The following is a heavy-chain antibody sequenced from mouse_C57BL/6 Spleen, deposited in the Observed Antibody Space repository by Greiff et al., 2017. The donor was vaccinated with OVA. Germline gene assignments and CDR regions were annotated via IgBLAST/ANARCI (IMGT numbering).Heavy chain of an antibody. D-gene: IGHD1-1*01. CDR3: ARLDTTVVATRNY. CDR2: IYPGDGDT. V-gene: IGHV1-82*01. CDR1: GYAFSSSW. Sequence: VQLQQSGPELVKPGASVKISCKASGYAFSSSWMNWVKQRPGKGLEWIGRIYPGDGDTNYNGKFTGKATLTADKSSSTAYMQLSSLTSEDSAVYFCARLDTTVVATRNYWGQGTTLTVSS. J-gene: IGHJ2*01.